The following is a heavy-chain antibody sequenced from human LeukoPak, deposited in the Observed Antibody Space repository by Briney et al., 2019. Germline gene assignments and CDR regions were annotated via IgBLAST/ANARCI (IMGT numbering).Heavy chain of an antibody. Sequence: ASVKVSCKASGGTFSSYAISWVRQAPGQGLEWMGGIIPIFGTANYAQKSQGRVTITADESTSTAYMELSSLRSEDTAVYYCARVVVVGEDYYYYGMDVWGQGTTVTVSS. CDR1: GGTFSSYA. D-gene: IGHD2-15*01. V-gene: IGHV1-69*13. CDR3: ARVVVVGEDYYYYGMDV. CDR2: IIPIFGTA. J-gene: IGHJ6*02.